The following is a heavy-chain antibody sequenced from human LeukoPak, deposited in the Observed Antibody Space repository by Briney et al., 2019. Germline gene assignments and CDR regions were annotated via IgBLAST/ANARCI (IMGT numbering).Heavy chain of an antibody. Sequence: GGSLRLSCAASGFTFSSYAMSWVRPAPGKGLEWVSSISGNSGSTYYADSVKGRFTISRDNSKNTVYLQMNSLRAEDTAVYYCAKVSAWAMVGATYFDYWGQGTLVTVSS. J-gene: IGHJ4*02. V-gene: IGHV3-23*01. CDR1: GFTFSSYA. D-gene: IGHD1-26*01. CDR3: AKVSAWAMVGATYFDY. CDR2: ISGNSGST.